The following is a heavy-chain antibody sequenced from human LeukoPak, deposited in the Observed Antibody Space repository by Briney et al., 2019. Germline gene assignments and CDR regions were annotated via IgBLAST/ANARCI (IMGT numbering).Heavy chain of an antibody. V-gene: IGHV2-70*04. Sequence: SGPALVKPTQTLTLTCTFSGFSLSTSGMRVSWIRQPPGKALEWLARIDWDDDKFYNTSLKTRLTISKDTSKNQVVLTMTNMDPVDTATYYCARIPTYGDYAHFDYWGQGTLVTVSS. CDR3: ARIPTYGDYAHFDY. CDR2: IDWDDDK. J-gene: IGHJ4*02. D-gene: IGHD4-17*01. CDR1: GFSLSTSGMR.